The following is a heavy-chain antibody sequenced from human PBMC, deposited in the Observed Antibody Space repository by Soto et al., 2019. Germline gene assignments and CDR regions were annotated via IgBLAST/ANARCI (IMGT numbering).Heavy chain of an antibody. Sequence: QVQLQQWGAGLLKPSETLSLTCAVYGGSFSGYYWSWIRQPPGKGLEWIGEINHSGSTNYNPSLKGRVTISVDPSKNQFSLKLSSVTAADTAVYYCARTYSSSWSPFEDWGQGTLVTVSS. D-gene: IGHD6-13*01. J-gene: IGHJ4*02. V-gene: IGHV4-34*01. CDR3: ARTYSSSWSPFED. CDR1: GGSFSGYY. CDR2: INHSGST.